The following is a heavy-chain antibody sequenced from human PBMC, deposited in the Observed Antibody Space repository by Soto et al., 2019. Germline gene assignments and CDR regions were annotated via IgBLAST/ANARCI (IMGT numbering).Heavy chain of an antibody. Sequence: ASVKVSCKASGYTFTSYDINWVRQATGQGLEWMGWMNPNSGNTGYAQKFQGRVTMTRNTSISTAYMELSSLRSEDTAVYYCAIALAGGVRISRGTYYYGMDVWGQGTTVTVSS. V-gene: IGHV1-8*01. CDR1: GYTFTSYD. CDR2: MNPNSGNT. D-gene: IGHD2-15*01. CDR3: AIALAGGVRISRGTYYYGMDV. J-gene: IGHJ6*02.